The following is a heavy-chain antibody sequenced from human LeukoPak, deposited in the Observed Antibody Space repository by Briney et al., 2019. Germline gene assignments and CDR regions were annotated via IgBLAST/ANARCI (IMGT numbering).Heavy chain of an antibody. Sequence: ASVKVSCKASGYTFTDYYIHWVRQAPGQGLEWMGWINPNSGGTNSAQKFQGRVTMTRDTSISTAYMELSSLKSEDTAVYYCARWTGTTGLDYWGQGTLVTVSS. CDR3: ARWTGTTGLDY. D-gene: IGHD1-1*01. J-gene: IGHJ4*02. CDR2: INPNSGGT. CDR1: GYTFTDYY. V-gene: IGHV1-2*02.